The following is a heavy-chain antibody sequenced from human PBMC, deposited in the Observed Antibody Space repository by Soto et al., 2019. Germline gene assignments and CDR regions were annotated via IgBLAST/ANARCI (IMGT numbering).Heavy chain of an antibody. CDR3: ARDRCSGGSCYSVY. V-gene: IGHV4-31*03. CDR1: GGSISSGDYY. CDR2: IYYSGST. Sequence: QVQLQESGPGLVKPSQTLSLTYTVSGGSISSGDYYWSWIRQHPGKGLEWIGHIYYSGSTYYNPSLKSRVIISVDTSKNQFSLKLNSVTAADTAVYYCARDRCSGGSCYSVYWGQGTLVTVSS. J-gene: IGHJ4*02. D-gene: IGHD2-15*01.